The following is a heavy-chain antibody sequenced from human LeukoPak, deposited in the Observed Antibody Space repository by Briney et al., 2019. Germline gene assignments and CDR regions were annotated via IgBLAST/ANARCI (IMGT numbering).Heavy chain of an antibody. V-gene: IGHV4-59*02. Sequence: SETLSLTCTVSGGSVSNYYWSWIRQSPGKGLEWIGYIYYTETSYNPSLKGRVTISADTSKNQFSLKLYSVTAADTAVYYCATRKLGNDYWGQGTLVTVSS. D-gene: IGHD7-27*01. CDR3: ATRKLGNDY. J-gene: IGHJ4*02. CDR1: GGSVSNYY. CDR2: IYYTET.